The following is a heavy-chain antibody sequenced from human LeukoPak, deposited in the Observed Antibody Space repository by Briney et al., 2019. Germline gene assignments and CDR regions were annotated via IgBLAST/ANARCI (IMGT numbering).Heavy chain of an antibody. V-gene: IGHV4-59*01. D-gene: IGHD6-6*01. J-gene: IGHJ4*02. CDR3: ARGRKQLVLYYFDY. Sequence: SETLSLTCTVSGGSISSYYWSWIRQPPGKGLEWIGYIYYSGSTNYNPSLKSRVTISEDTSKNQFSLKLSSVTAADTAVYYCARGRKQLVLYYFDYWGQGTLVTVSS. CDR1: GGSISSYY. CDR2: IYYSGST.